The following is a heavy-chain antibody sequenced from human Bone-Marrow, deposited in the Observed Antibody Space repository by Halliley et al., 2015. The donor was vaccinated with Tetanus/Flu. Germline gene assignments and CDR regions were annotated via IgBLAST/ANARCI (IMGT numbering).Heavy chain of an antibody. Sequence: TLSLTCAVSGASINSGGSYWTWIRQHPGKGLEWIGYIYYSGSTYYNPSLRSRVSISIDTSKNQFSLDLSSVTAADTAVYYCARGQYYYGSGSYYNNWGQGTLVTVSS. CDR1: GASINSGGSY. D-gene: IGHD3-10*01. J-gene: IGHJ4*02. CDR2: IYYSGST. CDR3: ARGQYYYGSGSYYNN. V-gene: IGHV4-31*11.